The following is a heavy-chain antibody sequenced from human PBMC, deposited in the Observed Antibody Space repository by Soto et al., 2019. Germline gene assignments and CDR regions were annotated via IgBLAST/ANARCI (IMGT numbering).Heavy chain of an antibody. J-gene: IGHJ5*02. CDR1: GFTFNNYG. D-gene: IGHD2-2*01. CDR2: LWAGGRKE. V-gene: IGHV3-33*01. Sequence: PGGSLRLSCVTSGFTFNNYGIHWVRQAPGKGLEGVAVLWAGGRKENYADSVKGRFTMSRDLSKNTLYLQMDSLRAEDTAVYYCARDIDTSSHFGWFDPWGQGTLVTVSS. CDR3: ARDIDTSSHFGWFDP.